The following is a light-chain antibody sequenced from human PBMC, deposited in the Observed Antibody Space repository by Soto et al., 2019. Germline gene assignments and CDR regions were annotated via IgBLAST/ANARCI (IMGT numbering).Light chain of an antibody. CDR2: DAS. J-gene: IGKJ4*01. V-gene: IGKV1-33*01. CDR3: QPYDNLARLT. CDR1: QDISDY. Sequence: DIQMTQSPSSLSASVGDRVTITCQASQDISDYLNWYQQKPGEAPKPLIYDASNLETGVPSRFSVSGSGTHFTFTISRLQTEDISTSYCQPYDNLARLTFGGGTKVEIK.